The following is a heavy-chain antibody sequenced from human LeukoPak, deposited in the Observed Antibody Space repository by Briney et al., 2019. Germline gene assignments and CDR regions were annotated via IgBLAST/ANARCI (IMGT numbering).Heavy chain of an antibody. Sequence: KASETLSLTCTVSGGSISSGSYYWSWIRQPAGKGLEWIGRGYTSGSTHYNPSLKSRVTISVDTPKNQFSLKLSSVTAADTAVYYCARDARITMVRGGRLYYYYYMDVWGKGTTVTISS. CDR1: GGSISSGSYY. CDR3: ARDARITMVRGGRLYYYYYMDV. V-gene: IGHV4-61*02. J-gene: IGHJ6*03. CDR2: GYTSGST. D-gene: IGHD3-10*01.